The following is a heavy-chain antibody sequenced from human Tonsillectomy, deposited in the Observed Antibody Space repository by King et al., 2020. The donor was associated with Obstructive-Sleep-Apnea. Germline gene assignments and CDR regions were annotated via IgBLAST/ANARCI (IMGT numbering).Heavy chain of an antibody. CDR1: GFTFSSYS. V-gene: IGHV3-21*01. J-gene: IGHJ4*02. D-gene: IGHD6-19*01. CDR3: VREGFLPRDWYGRFDC. Sequence: EVQLVESGGGLVAPGESLRLSCAASGFTFSSYSMNWVRQAPGKGLEWVSCISSASDYIHYAGSVKGRFTISRDNAKNSLYLQMNTLRDEDSAMYYCVREGFLPRDWYGRFDCWGQGTLVTVSS. CDR2: ISSASDYI.